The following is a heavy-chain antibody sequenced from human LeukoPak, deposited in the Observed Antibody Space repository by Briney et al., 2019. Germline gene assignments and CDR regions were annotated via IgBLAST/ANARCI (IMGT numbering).Heavy chain of an antibody. D-gene: IGHD3-22*01. Sequence: PSETLSLTCTVSGGSINNYYRSWIRQSPGKGLEWIGYIHSSGRTKCIPSLKSRVTISVDTSKNQFSLNLSSVTAADTAVYYCARDTYDYDSCYIDYFDSWGQGVLVTVSS. CDR3: ARDTYDYDSCYIDYFDS. J-gene: IGHJ4*02. V-gene: IGHV4-59*01. CDR2: IHSSGRT. CDR1: GGSINNYY.